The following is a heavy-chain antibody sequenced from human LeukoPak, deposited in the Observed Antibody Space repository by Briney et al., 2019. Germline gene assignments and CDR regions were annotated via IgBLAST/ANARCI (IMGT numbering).Heavy chain of an antibody. Sequence: PSETLSLTCTVSGGSVSSYYWSWIRQPPGKGLEWIGSIYYSGSTYYNPSLKSRVTISVDTSKNQFSLKLSSVTAADTAVYYCARHRVVVITGNWFDPWGQGTLVTVSS. V-gene: IGHV4-39*01. J-gene: IGHJ5*02. CDR1: GGSVSSYY. CDR2: IYYSGST. CDR3: ARHRVVVITGNWFDP. D-gene: IGHD3-22*01.